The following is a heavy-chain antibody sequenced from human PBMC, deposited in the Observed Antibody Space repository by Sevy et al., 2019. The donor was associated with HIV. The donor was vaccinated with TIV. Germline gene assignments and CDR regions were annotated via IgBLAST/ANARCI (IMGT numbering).Heavy chain of an antibody. CDR2: LSFGCGRI. CDR1: GFTFSKYS. CDR3: AREGCTKPHDY. J-gene: IGHJ4*02. D-gene: IGHD2-8*01. Sequence: GGSLRLSCAASGFTFSKYSMSWVRQAPGKGLEWVSTLSFGCGRINYADSVKGRFTISRDDSKNTPYLQMNSLRADDTAVYYCAREGCTKPHDYWGQGTLVTVSS. V-gene: IGHV3-23*01.